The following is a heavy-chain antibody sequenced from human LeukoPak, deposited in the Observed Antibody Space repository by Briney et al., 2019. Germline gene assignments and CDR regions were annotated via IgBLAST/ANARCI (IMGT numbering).Heavy chain of an antibody. CDR3: AREWRTFDY. CDR1: GFTFSSHW. CDR2: INGDGSNT. V-gene: IGHV3-74*03. J-gene: IGHJ4*02. Sequence: GGSLRLSCAASGFTFSSHWMHWVRQAPGKGLVWVSRINGDGSNTTYADSVKGRFTISRDNSKNTLYPQMNSLRAEDTAVYYCAREWRTFDYWGQGTLVTVSS. D-gene: IGHD5-12*01.